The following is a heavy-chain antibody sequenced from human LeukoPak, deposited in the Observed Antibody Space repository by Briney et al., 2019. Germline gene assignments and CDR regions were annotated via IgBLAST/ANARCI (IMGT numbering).Heavy chain of an antibody. CDR1: GFTVSSTH. V-gene: IGHV3-53*01. CDR2: TYTGGNS. Sequence: GGSLRLSCAASGFTVSSTHMVWVRQAPGKGLEWVSVTYTGGNSYYAGSVKGRFIISRDISKNTLYLQMNSLRAEDSALYYCARGGRGSAAVVAPRSFDIWGQGTMVIVSS. J-gene: IGHJ3*02. D-gene: IGHD3-22*01. CDR3: ARGGRGSAAVVAPRSFDI.